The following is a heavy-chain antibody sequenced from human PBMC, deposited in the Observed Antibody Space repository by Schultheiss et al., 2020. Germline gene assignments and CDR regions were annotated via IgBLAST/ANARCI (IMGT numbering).Heavy chain of an antibody. CDR1: GGSISSSSYY. CDR2: IYTSGST. CDR3: ARTTGWFDP. Sequence: SETLSLTCTVSGGSISSSSYYWSWIRQPAGKGLEWIGRIYTSGSTNYNPSLKSRVTISVDTSKNQFSLKLSSVTAADTAVYYCARTTGWFDPWGQGTLVTVSS. V-gene: IGHV4-61*02. J-gene: IGHJ5*02. D-gene: IGHD1-14*01.